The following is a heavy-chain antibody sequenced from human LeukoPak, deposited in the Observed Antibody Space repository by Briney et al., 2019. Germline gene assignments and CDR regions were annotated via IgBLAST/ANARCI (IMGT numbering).Heavy chain of an antibody. Sequence: PRGSLRLSCAASGFTFSSYGMHWVRQAPGKGLEWVAFIRYDGSNKYYADSVKGRFTISRDNSKNTLYLQMNSLRAEDTAVYYCSYSSSWYSLFEYWGQGTLVTVSS. J-gene: IGHJ4*02. CDR3: SYSSSWYSLFEY. D-gene: IGHD6-13*01. CDR2: IRYDGSNK. V-gene: IGHV3-30*02. CDR1: GFTFSSYG.